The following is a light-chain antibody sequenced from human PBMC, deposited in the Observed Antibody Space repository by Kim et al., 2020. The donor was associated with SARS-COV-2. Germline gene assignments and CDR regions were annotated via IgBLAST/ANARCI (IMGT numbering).Light chain of an antibody. CDR1: QGLNSW. Sequence: DIQMTQSPSSVSASVGDTVSITCRASQGLNSWLAWYQQKPGEAPKLLIYATSTLQRGVPRRFSGSGSWTEFTLTISSLQSEDFGTYFCQQAKTFPLTFGGGTKVDIK. V-gene: IGKV1-12*01. CDR2: ATS. J-gene: IGKJ4*01. CDR3: QQAKTFPLT.